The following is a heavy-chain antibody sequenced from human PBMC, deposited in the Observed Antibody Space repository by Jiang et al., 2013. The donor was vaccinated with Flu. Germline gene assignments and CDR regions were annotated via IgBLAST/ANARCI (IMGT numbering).Heavy chain of an antibody. Sequence: GVVQPGRSLRLSCAASGFTFSNYALHWVRQAPGKGLEWVALISSDGITKYYADSVKGRFTISKDNSRNTLYLQMDSLRAEDTSVYYCVRDKDPNLVHYFENWGQGTLVTVSS. CDR3: VRDKDPNLVHYFEN. CDR2: ISSDGITK. J-gene: IGHJ4*02. D-gene: IGHD2-15*01. V-gene: IGHV3-30-3*01. CDR1: GFTFSNYA.